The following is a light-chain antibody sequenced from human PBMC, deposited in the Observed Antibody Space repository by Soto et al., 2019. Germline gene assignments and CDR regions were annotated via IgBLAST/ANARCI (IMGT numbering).Light chain of an antibody. CDR3: QQRSNWPAIT. CDR1: QSVYNY. V-gene: IGKV3-11*01. CDR2: DAS. J-gene: IGKJ5*01. Sequence: EIVLTQSPVTLSLSPGERATLSCRASQSVYNYLAWYQQKPGQAPRLLIYDASNRATGIPARFSGSGSGKDFTLTISSLEPEDFAVYYCQQRSNWPAITFGQGTRLEIK.